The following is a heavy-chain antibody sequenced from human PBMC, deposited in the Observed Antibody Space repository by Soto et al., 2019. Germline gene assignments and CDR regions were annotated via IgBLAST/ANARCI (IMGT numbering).Heavy chain of an antibody. Sequence: TSETLSLTCTVSGGAISGYYWIWLQQPPVNGLEFIGYIYNICSTNYDPSLRSRVTISMDRSQEHFSLKLISVTATDTAVYYCSRQVNLPLAGTGFDSWRRGTLVT. CDR1: GGAISGYY. J-gene: IGHJ4*02. CDR2: IYNICST. V-gene: IGHV4-59*08. D-gene: IGHD6-19*01. CDR3: SRQVNLPLAGTGFDS.